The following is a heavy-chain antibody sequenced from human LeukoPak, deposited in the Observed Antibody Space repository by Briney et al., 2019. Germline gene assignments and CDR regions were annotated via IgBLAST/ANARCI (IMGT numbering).Heavy chain of an antibody. CDR2: IWYDGSNK. J-gene: IGHJ5*02. CDR3: AKDRKLFFNWFDP. Sequence: QSGGSLRLSCAASGFTFSSYWMSWVRQAPGKGLEWVAFIWYDGSNKYYADSVKGRFTISRDSSKNTLYLQMNSLRAEDTAVYYCAKDRKLFFNWFDPWGQGTLVTVSS. V-gene: IGHV3-30*02. CDR1: GFTFSSYW. D-gene: IGHD2-21*01.